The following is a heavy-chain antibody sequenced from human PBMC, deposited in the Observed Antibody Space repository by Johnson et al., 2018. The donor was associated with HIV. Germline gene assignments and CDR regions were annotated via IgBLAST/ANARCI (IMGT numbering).Heavy chain of an antibody. Sequence: QVQLVESGGGVVQPGRSLRLSCAASGFTFSSYGMHWVRQTPGKGLQWVASIRYDGDITYYVDSVKGRFTSSRDNSKNTLYLQMNSLRTEDTAMYYCAKGQSSGYPKDAFDIWGRGTIVTISS. CDR3: AKGQSSGYPKDAFDI. J-gene: IGHJ3*02. V-gene: IGHV3-30*02. CDR1: GFTFSSYG. D-gene: IGHD3-22*01. CDR2: IRYDGDIT.